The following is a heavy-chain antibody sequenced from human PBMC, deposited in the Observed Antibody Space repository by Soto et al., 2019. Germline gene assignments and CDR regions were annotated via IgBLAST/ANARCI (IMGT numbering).Heavy chain of an antibody. V-gene: IGHV3-7*01. CDR2: IKFDESEK. CDR3: ARGPSSLTRFDY. J-gene: IGHJ4*02. D-gene: IGHD2-2*01. CDR1: GFTFSDYW. Sequence: GGSLRLSCAASGFTFSDYWMSWVRQAPGKGPEWVANIKFDESEKKYADSVKGRFTISRDNSKNTLYLQMNSLRAEDTAVYYCARGPSSLTRFDYWGQGTLVTVSS.